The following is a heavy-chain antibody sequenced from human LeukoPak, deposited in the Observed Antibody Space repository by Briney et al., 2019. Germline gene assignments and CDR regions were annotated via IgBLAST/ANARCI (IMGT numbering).Heavy chain of an antibody. D-gene: IGHD4-17*01. J-gene: IGHJ4*02. CDR3: AKKMTTSRGGRYYFDY. CDR2: MNPNSGNT. Sequence: ASVKVSCKAFGYTFTSYDINWVRQATGQGLEWMGWMNPNSGNTGYAQKFQGRVTMTRNTSISTAYMELSSLRSEDTAVYYCAKKMTTSRGGRYYFDYWGQGTLVTVSS. V-gene: IGHV1-8*01. CDR1: GYTFTSYD.